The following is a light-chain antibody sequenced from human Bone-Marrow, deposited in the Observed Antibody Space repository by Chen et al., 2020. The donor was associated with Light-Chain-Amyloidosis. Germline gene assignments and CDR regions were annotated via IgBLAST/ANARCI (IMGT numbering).Light chain of an antibody. CDR1: NIGSTS. Sequence: SYVLTQPSSVSVAPGQTSTIACGGNNIGSTSLHWYQQTPGQAPLLVVYDASDRPSGIPERLSGSNSGNTATLTISRVEAGDEADYYCQVWDRSSDRPVFGGGTKLTVL. V-gene: IGLV3-21*02. CDR3: QVWDRSSDRPV. CDR2: DAS. J-gene: IGLJ3*02.